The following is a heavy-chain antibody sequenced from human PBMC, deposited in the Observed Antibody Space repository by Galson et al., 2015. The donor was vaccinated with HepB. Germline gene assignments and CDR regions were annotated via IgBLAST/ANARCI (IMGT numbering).Heavy chain of an antibody. CDR3: ARGPLNRYSDFWSGLDF. CDR2: IYYSGST. CDR1: GGSVSSYSYY. V-gene: IGHV4-61*01. D-gene: IGHD3-3*01. J-gene: IGHJ4*02. Sequence: SETLSLTCTVSGGSVSSYSYYWSWIRQPPGKGLEWIGYIYYSGSTNYNPSLKNGVTISIDTSKNQFSLNLSSVTAADTAMYYCARGPLNRYSDFWSGLDFWGQGTLVTVSS.